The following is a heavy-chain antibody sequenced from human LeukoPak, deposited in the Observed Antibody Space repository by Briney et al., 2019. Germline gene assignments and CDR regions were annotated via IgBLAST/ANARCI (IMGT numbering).Heavy chain of an antibody. J-gene: IGHJ6*03. V-gene: IGHV3-30*02. CDR2: IRYDGSNK. D-gene: IGHD4-17*01. Sequence: PGGSLRLSSAASGFTFSSYGMHWVRQAPGRGLEWVAFIRYDGSNKYYADSVKGRFTISRDNSKNTLYLQMNSLRAEDTAVYYCAKDGIEVTTYYYYMDVWGKGTTVTASS. CDR1: GFTFSSYG. CDR3: AKDGIEVTTYYYYMDV.